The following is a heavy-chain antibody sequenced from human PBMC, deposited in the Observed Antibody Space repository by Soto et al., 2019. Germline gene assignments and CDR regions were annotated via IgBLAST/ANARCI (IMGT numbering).Heavy chain of an antibody. CDR3: ARGPYYDILTGLEHNWFDP. V-gene: IGHV1-8*02. D-gene: IGHD3-9*01. CDR2: ISANSGDT. J-gene: IGHJ5*02. Sequence: ASVKVSCKASGYTFTNYGITWVRQAPGQGLEWMGWISANSGDTDYAQRLQGRVTMTRNTSISTAYMELSSLRSEDTAVYYCARGPYYDILTGLEHNWFDPWGQGTLVTVSS. CDR1: GYTFTNYG.